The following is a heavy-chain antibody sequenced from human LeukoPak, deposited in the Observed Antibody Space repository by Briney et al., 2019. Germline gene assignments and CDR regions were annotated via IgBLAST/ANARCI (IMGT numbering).Heavy chain of an antibody. V-gene: IGHV4-59*12. D-gene: IGHD2-15*01. J-gene: IGHJ4*02. Sequence: KPSETLSLTCTVSGGSISSYYWSWIRQPPGKGLEWIGYIYYSGSTNYNPSLKSRVTISVDTSKNQFSLKLSSVTAADTAVYYCARTPRRAYCSGGSCYGKFDYWGQGTLVTVSS. CDR3: ARTPRRAYCSGGSCYGKFDY. CDR2: IYYSGST. CDR1: GGSISSYY.